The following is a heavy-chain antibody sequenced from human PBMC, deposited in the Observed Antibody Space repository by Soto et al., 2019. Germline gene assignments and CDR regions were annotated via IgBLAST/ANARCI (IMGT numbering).Heavy chain of an antibody. CDR3: XXXXGXYAGY. D-gene: IGHD4-17*01. CDR2: ISAYNGNT. V-gene: IGHV1-18*01. J-gene: IGHJ4*02. CDR1: GYTFTSYG. Sequence: QVQLVQSGAEVKKPGAPVKVSCKASGYTFTSYGISWVRQAPGQGLEWMGWISAYNGNTNYAQKLQGRVTMTTDTXXXXXXXXXXXXXXXXXXXXXXXXXXGXYAGYWGQGTLVIVSS.